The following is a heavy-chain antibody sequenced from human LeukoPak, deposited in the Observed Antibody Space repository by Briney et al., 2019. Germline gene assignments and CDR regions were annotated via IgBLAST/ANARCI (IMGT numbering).Heavy chain of an antibody. CDR2: IDNDGHGI. J-gene: IGHJ6*03. CDR1: GFTFSGYW. Sequence: GGSLRLSCVTSGFTFSGYWMHWVRQGPEKCLELVSRIDNDGHGIIYADSVKGRFTTSRDNVKNTLYLQMNSLRVEDTAVYYCAAGGGWDPSFGVVTHIDAWGKGTTVVVS. D-gene: IGHD3-3*01. V-gene: IGHV3-74*01. CDR3: AAGGGWDPSFGVVTHIDA.